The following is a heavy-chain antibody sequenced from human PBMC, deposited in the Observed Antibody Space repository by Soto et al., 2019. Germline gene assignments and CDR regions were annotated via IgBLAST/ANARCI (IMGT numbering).Heavy chain of an antibody. D-gene: IGHD3-9*01. CDR2: ISAYNGNT. Sequence: GASVKVSCKASGYTLTSYGISWVRQAPGQGLEWMGWISAYNGNTNYAQKLQGRVTMTTDTSTSTAYMELRSLRSDDTAVYYCARGQVDYDILTGSFWYYYYYMDVWGKGTMVTVSS. CDR3: ARGQVDYDILTGSFWYYYYYMDV. V-gene: IGHV1-18*01. J-gene: IGHJ6*03. CDR1: GYTLTSYG.